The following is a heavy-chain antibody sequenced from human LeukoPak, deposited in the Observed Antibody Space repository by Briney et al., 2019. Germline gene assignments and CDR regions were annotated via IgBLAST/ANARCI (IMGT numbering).Heavy chain of an antibody. J-gene: IGHJ5*02. Sequence: GGPLRLSCATSGFTFSSYSLNWVRQAPGKGLEWVSYISSSAISIYYADSVKGRFTISRDNAKNALYLQMNNLRHEDTAVYYCARDFYGSGSVDWFDPWGQGTLVTVSS. V-gene: IGHV3-48*02. CDR3: ARDFYGSGSVDWFDP. D-gene: IGHD3-10*01. CDR1: GFTFSSYS. CDR2: ISSSAISI.